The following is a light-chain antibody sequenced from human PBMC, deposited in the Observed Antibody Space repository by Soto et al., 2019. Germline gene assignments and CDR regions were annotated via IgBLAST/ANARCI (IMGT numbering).Light chain of an antibody. J-gene: IGLJ1*01. CDR3: SSYTSSSTPYV. Sequence: QSALTQPASVSGSPGQSITISCTGTSSDVGGYNYVSWYQQHPGKAAKLMIYDVSNRPSGVSNRFSGSKSGNTASLTISGLQAEDEADYYCSSYTSSSTPYVFGTGTKLTLL. V-gene: IGLV2-14*01. CDR1: SSDVGGYNY. CDR2: DVS.